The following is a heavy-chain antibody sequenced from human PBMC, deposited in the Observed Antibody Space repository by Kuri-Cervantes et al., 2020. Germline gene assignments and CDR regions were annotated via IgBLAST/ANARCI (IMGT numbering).Heavy chain of an antibody. D-gene: IGHD2-15*01. Sequence: LSLTCAASGFTFSSYSMNWVRQAPGKGLEWVSYISSSSSTIYYADSVKGRFTISRDNAKNSLYLQMNSLRDEDTAVYYCARACSGGSCYSYYYYGMDVWGQGTTVTVSS. J-gene: IGHJ6*02. CDR1: GFTFSSYS. V-gene: IGHV3-48*02. CDR3: ARACSGGSCYSYYYYGMDV. CDR2: ISSSSSTI.